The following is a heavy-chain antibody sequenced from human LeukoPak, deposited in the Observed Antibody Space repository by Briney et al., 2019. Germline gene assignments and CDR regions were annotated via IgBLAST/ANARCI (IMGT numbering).Heavy chain of an antibody. D-gene: IGHD6-13*01. J-gene: IGHJ6*02. CDR1: GFTVSSNY. Sequence: PGGSLRPSCAASGFTVSSNYMSWVRQAPGKGLEWVSVIYSGGSTYYADSVKGRFTISRDNSKNTLYLQMNSLRAEDTAVYYCARDTGSSWYQSYYYGMDVWGQGTTVTVSS. CDR3: ARDTGSSWYQSYYYGMDV. V-gene: IGHV3-66*01. CDR2: IYSGGST.